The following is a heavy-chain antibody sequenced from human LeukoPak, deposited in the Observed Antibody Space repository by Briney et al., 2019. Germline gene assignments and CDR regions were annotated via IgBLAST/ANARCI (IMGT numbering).Heavy chain of an antibody. J-gene: IGHJ4*02. CDR3: ARSMQLWFPFDY. D-gene: IGHD5-18*01. Sequence: ASVKVSCKASGYTFTSYYMHWVRQAPGQGLEWMGIINPRGGTTTYAQKFQGRVTMTRDTSTSTVYMDLSSLRYEDTALYYCARSMQLWFPFDYWGQGTLVTVSA. CDR2: INPRGGTT. V-gene: IGHV1-46*01. CDR1: GYTFTSYY.